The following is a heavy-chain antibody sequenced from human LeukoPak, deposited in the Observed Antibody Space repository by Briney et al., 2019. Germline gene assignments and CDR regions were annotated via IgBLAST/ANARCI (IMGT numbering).Heavy chain of an antibody. V-gene: IGHV3-30*18. CDR2: LSFDGSAN. Sequence: GGSLRLSCAASGFTLSNYGMHWVRQAPGKGLEWVAVLSFDGSANYYADSVKGRFTISRDNSKNTLYLQMNSLRAEDTALYYCAQDYTRQIVGATAIEYWGQGTLVTVSS. D-gene: IGHD1-26*01. CDR3: AQDYTRQIVGATAIEY. CDR1: GFTLSNYG. J-gene: IGHJ4*02.